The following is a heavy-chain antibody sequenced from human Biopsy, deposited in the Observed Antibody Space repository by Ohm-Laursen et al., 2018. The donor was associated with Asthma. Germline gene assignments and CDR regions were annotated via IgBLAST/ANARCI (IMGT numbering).Heavy chain of an antibody. CDR2: MSFDGRQT. J-gene: IGHJ6*02. D-gene: IGHD3-3*01. Sequence: SSLRLSCSASGFSFNSYGMHWVRQAPGKGLEWVAVMSFDGRQTYYADSVKGRFTISRDNSKNTLYLQMNSLRAEDTAVYYCAKERYYDFWSGYPIWGQGTAVNVSS. V-gene: IGHV3-30*18. CDR1: GFSFNSYG. CDR3: AKERYYDFWSGYPI.